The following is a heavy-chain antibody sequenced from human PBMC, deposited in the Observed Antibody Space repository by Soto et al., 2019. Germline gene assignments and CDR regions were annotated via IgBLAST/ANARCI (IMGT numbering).Heavy chain of an antibody. CDR2: IIPILGIA. CDR3: ARDRGVVVPAAMKDYYYYMDV. J-gene: IGHJ6*03. D-gene: IGHD2-2*01. V-gene: IGHV1-69*04. CDR1: GGTFSSYT. Sequence: GASVKVSCKASGGTFSSYTISWVRQAPGQGLEWMGRIIPILGIANYAQKFQGRVTITADKSTSTAYMELSSLRSEDTAVYYCARDRGVVVPAAMKDYYYYMDVWGKGTTVTVSS.